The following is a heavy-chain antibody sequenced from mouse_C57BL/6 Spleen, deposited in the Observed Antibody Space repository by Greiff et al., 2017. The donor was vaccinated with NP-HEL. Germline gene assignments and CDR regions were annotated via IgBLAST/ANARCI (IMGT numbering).Heavy chain of an antibody. Sequence: EVKLVESGGGLVKPGGSLKLSCAASGFTFSDYGMHWVRQAPEKGLEWVAYISSGSSTIYYADTVKGRFTISRDNAKNTLFLQMTSLRSEDTAMYYCARFDGYYSFAYWGQGTLVTVSA. CDR1: GFTFSDYG. CDR2: ISSGSSTI. CDR3: ARFDGYYSFAY. J-gene: IGHJ3*01. D-gene: IGHD2-3*01. V-gene: IGHV5-17*01.